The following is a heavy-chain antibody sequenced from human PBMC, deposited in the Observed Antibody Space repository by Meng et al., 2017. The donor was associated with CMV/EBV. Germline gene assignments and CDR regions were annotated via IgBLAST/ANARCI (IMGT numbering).Heavy chain of an antibody. V-gene: IGHV1-46*01. J-gene: IGHJ6*02. D-gene: IGHD3-3*01. CDR1: GYTLSHYW. Sequence: ASVKVSCKASGYTLSHYWMHWVRQAPGQGLEWVGIINPSGGSTTYAQKFQGRVVLTRDTSTSTVYMDLSSLRSEDRAVYYCAREGQLEWFRISSYGMDVWGQGTTVTVSS. CDR3: AREGQLEWFRISSYGMDV. CDR2: INPSGGST.